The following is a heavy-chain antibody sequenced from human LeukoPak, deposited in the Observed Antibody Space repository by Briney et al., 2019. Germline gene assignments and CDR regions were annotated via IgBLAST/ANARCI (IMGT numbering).Heavy chain of an antibody. V-gene: IGHV3-73*01. J-gene: IGHJ4*02. CDR3: TRLNVDTAMAVFDY. Sequence: GGSLRLSCAASGFTFSGSAMHWVRQASGKGLEWVGRIRSKANSYATAYAASVKGRFTTSRDDSKNTAYLQMNSLKTEDTAVYYCTRLNVDTAMAVFDYWGQGTLVTVSS. CDR2: IRSKANSYAT. D-gene: IGHD5-18*01. CDR1: GFTFSGSA.